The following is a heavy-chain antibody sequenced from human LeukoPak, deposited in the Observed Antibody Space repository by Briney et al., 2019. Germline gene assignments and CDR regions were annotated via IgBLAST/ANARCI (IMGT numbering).Heavy chain of an antibody. CDR3: ARGHFDSSGQSDY. CDR2: IKQDGSEE. Sequence: AGGSLRLSCTASGFTFSSYWMTWVRQAPGKGLEWVANIKQDGSEEYYVDSLKGRFTISRDNAKNSLYLQMNSLRADDTALYYCARGHFDSSGQSDYWGQGTQVTVSS. V-gene: IGHV3-7*01. D-gene: IGHD3-22*01. J-gene: IGHJ4*02. CDR1: GFTFSSYW.